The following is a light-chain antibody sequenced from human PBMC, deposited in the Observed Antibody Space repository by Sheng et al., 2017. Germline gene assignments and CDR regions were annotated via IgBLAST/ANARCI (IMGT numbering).Light chain of an antibody. CDR3: QQYNNWPLT. Sequence: EAAMTQSPATLSVSPGERVTLSCRSSQGISTNLAWYQHKPGQAPRLLIYGASTRATDIPARFSGSGSGTEFTLTISSLQSEDFAVYYCQQYNNWPLTFGGGTKVEIK. J-gene: IGKJ4*01. CDR1: QGISTN. V-gene: IGKV3-15*01. CDR2: GAS.